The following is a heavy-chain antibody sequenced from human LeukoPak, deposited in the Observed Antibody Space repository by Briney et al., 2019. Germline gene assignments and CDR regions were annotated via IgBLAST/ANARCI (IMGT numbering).Heavy chain of an antibody. V-gene: IGHV4-59*01. D-gene: IGHD3-22*01. CDR2: IYYSGST. CDR3: ARVWVYDSSGYYSRILDY. J-gene: IGHJ4*02. Sequence: PSETLSLTCTVSGGSISSYYWSWIRQPPGKGLGWIGYIYYSGSTNYNPSLKGRVTISVDTSKNQFSLKLSSVTAADTAVYYCARVWVYDSSGYYSRILDYWGQGTLVTVSS. CDR1: GGSISSYY.